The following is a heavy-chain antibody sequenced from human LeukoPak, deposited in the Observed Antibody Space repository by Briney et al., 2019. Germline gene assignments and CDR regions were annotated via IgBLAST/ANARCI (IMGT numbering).Heavy chain of an antibody. Sequence: GGSLRLSCVASGFTVSKYAMSWVRQAPGKGLEWVSGTSGSGDSTYYTDSVKGRFTISRDNSKSALYLQMNSLRVEDTAVYYCAQDQVVNQWLVNAFDIWGQGTMVTVSS. CDR2: TSGSGDST. V-gene: IGHV3-23*01. D-gene: IGHD6-19*01. CDR3: AQDQVVNQWLVNAFDI. CDR1: GFTVSKYA. J-gene: IGHJ3*02.